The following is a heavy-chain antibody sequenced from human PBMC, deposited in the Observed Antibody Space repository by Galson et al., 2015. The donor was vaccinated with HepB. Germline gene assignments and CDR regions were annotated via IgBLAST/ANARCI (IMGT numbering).Heavy chain of an antibody. J-gene: IGHJ4*02. CDR3: ARVADVDYGDHSHFDS. Sequence: SLRLSCAASGFTFSDYYMSWIRQAPGNGLEWLSYISSSSTYTNYADSVKGRFTVSRDNAKNSLYLQMNSLRAEDTAVYYCARVADVDYGDHSHFDSWGQGTLVTVSS. CDR2: ISSSSTYT. D-gene: IGHD4-17*01. CDR1: GFTFSDYY. V-gene: IGHV3-11*06.